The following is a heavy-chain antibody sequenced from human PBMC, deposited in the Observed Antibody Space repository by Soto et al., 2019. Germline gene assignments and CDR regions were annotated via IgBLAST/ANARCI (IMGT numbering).Heavy chain of an antibody. D-gene: IGHD1-1*01. CDR2: ISYDGSNK. CDR3: ARENGGDYYYGMDV. Sequence: PGGSLRLSCAASGFTFSSYAMHWVRQAPGKGLEWVAVISYDGSNKYYADSVKGRFTISRDNSKNTLYLQMNSLRAEDTAVYYCARENGGDYYYGMDVWGQGTTVTVS. CDR1: GFTFSSYA. V-gene: IGHV3-30-3*01. J-gene: IGHJ6*02.